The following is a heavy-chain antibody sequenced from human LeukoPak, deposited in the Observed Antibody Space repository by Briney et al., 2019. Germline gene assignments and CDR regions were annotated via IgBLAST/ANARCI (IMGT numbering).Heavy chain of an antibody. Sequence: GGSLRLSCAAPGFNSTNYNMNWARQAPGKGLGWVSSIHSSSGSIYYADSLKGRFTISRDNAKNSLYLQMNSLRAEDTAVYYCARDLAWDAFDIWGQGTMVTVSS. CDR1: GFNSTNYN. CDR3: ARDLAWDAFDI. CDR2: IHSSSGSI. V-gene: IGHV3-21*01. J-gene: IGHJ3*02.